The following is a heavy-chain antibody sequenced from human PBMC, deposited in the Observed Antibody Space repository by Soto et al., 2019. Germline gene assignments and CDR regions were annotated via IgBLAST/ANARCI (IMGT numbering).Heavy chain of an antibody. CDR3: ARAYGATWYFFGY. CDR1: GFTVNTYH. V-gene: IGHV3-66*01. Sequence: PGGSLRLSCAASGFTVNTYHVSWVRQAPGKGLEWVAVLFSGGDTKYGDSMKGRVTLSRDNSKNILYLQMNNLRAEDTAVYYCARAYGATWYFFGYWGQGSMVTVSS. J-gene: IGHJ4*02. CDR2: LFSGGDT. D-gene: IGHD6-13*01.